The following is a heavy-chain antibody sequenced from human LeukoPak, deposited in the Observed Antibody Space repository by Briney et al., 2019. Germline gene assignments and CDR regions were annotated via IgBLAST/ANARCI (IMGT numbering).Heavy chain of an antibody. V-gene: IGHV3-53*01. J-gene: IGHJ4*02. CDR3: ARDFTSGWHGGYFDC. Sequence: PGGSLRLSCAASGFTVSSNYMTWVRQAPGKGLEWVSVIYSGGSTYYADSVKGRFTISRDNSKNTLYLQMNSLRAEDTALYYCARDFTSGWHGGYFDCWGQGTLVTVSS. CDR2: IYSGGST. CDR1: GFTVSSNY. D-gene: IGHD6-19*01.